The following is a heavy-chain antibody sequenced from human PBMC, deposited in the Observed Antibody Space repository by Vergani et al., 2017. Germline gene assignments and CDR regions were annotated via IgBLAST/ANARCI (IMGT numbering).Heavy chain of an antibody. V-gene: IGHV4-34*01. CDR2: INHSGST. CDR3: ARVSSGYYSGWFDP. D-gene: IGHD3-22*01. J-gene: IGHJ5*02. CDR1: GGSFSGYY. Sequence: QVQLQQWGAGLLKPSETLSLTCAVYGGSFSGYYWSWIRQPPGKGLEWCGEINHSGSTNYNPSPKSRVTISVDTSKNQFSLKLSSVTAADTAVYYCARVSSGYYSGWFDPWGQGTLVTVSS.